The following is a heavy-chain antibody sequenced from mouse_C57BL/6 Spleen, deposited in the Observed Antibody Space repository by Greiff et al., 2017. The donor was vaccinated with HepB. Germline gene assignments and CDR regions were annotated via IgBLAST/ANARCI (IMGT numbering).Heavy chain of an antibody. Sequence: EVQRVESGGDLVKPGGSLKLSCAASGFTFSSYGMSWVRQTPDKRLEWVATISSGGSYTYYPDSVKGRFTISRDNAKNTLYLQMSSLKSEDTAMYYCARREYYGSLDYWGQGTTLTVSS. J-gene: IGHJ2*01. D-gene: IGHD1-1*01. CDR3: ARREYYGSLDY. CDR1: GFTFSSYG. V-gene: IGHV5-6*01. CDR2: ISSGGSYT.